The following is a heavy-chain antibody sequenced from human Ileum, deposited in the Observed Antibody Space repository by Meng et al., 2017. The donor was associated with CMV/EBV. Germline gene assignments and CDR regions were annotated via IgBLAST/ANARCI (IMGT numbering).Heavy chain of an antibody. Sequence: VAGGSLSDSAVWWLGRAPGKGLGGCAAISGSDELTYYSDSGNGRFNISRDNSRNTLYLHMNGLRAEDTATYYCAKDQADFDWNFDYWGQGTLVTVSS. CDR3: AKDQADFDWNFDY. J-gene: IGHJ4*02. D-gene: IGHD3-9*01. CDR1: GGSLSDSA. CDR2: ISGSDELT. V-gene: IGHV3-23*01.